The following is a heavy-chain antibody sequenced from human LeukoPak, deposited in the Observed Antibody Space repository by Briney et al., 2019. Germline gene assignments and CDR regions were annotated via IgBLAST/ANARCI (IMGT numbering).Heavy chain of an antibody. V-gene: IGHV5-51*01. CDR2: ISPGDSDA. CDR1: GYSFTSYW. Sequence: GESLKISCKGSGYSFTSYWIGWVRQMPGKVLELMGIISPGDSDARYSPSFQGQVTLSADKSLSTAYLQWSSLKASDTAMYYCARQKYSWNYVYDYWGQGTLVTVSS. CDR3: ARQKYSWNYVYDY. D-gene: IGHD1-7*01. J-gene: IGHJ4*02.